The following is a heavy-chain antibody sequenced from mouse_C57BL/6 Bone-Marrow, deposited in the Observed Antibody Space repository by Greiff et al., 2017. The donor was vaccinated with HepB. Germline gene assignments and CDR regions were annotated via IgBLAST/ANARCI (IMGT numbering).Heavy chain of an antibody. V-gene: IGHV5-16*01. J-gene: IGHJ4*01. CDR1: GFTFSDYY. CDR3: ARDYYDGYYYYAMDY. Sequence: EVQLQESEGGLVQPGSSMKLSCTASGFTFSDYYMAWVRQVPEKGLEWVANINYDGSSTYYLDSLKSRFIISRDNAKNILYLQMSSLKSEDTATYYCARDYYDGYYYYAMDYWGQGTSVTVSS. D-gene: IGHD2-3*01. CDR2: INYDGSST.